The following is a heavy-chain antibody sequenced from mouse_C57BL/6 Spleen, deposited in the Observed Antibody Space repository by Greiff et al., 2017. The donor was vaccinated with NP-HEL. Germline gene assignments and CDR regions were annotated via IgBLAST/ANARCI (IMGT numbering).Heavy chain of an antibody. Sequence: EVQGVESEGGLVQPGSSMKLSCTASGFTFSDYYMAWVRQVPEQGLEWVANINYDGSSTYYLDSLKSRFIISRDNATNNLDLQMSSLKSEDTATYYCARDDYGSRAFAYWGQGTPVTVAA. D-gene: IGHD1-1*01. V-gene: IGHV5-16*01. CDR3: ARDDYGSRAFAY. CDR2: INYDGSST. J-gene: IGHJ3*01. CDR1: GFTFSDYY.